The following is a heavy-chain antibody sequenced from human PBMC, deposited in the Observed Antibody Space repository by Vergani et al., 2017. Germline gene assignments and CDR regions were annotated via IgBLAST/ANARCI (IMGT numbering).Heavy chain of an antibody. Sequence: QLQLQESGPGLVKPSETLSLTCTVSGGSISSSSYYWGWIRQPPGKGLEWIGSIYYSGSTYYNPSLKSRVTISVDTSKNQFSLKLSSVTAADTAVYYCARVPAARGYYFDYWGQGTLVTVSS. D-gene: IGHD2-2*01. CDR1: GGSISSSSYY. V-gene: IGHV4-39*01. CDR3: ARVPAARGYYFDY. CDR2: IYYSGST. J-gene: IGHJ4*02.